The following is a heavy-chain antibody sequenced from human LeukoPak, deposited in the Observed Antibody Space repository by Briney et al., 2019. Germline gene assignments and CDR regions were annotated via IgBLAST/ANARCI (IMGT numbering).Heavy chain of an antibody. Sequence: GRSLRLSCAASGFTFSSYAMHWVRQAPGKGLEWVAVISYDGSNKYYADSVKGRFTISRDNAKNSLYLQMNSLRAEDTALYYCARGGITIFGVVIYMDVWGKGTTVTVSS. D-gene: IGHD3-3*01. CDR1: GFTFSSYA. CDR2: ISYDGSNK. CDR3: ARGGITIFGVVIYMDV. J-gene: IGHJ6*03. V-gene: IGHV3-30*04.